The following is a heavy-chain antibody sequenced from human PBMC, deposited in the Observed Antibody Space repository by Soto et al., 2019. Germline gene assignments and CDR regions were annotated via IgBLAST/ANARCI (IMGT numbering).Heavy chain of an antibody. Sequence: PGGSLRLSCAASGFIFSDYAMSWVRQAPGKGLECVSTITGSGGDASYAASVEGRFTVSRDNSRNTLYLLMNSLRAEDTAIYYCARTYSGSYWGLFDYWGRGTLVTVSS. J-gene: IGHJ4*02. CDR3: ARTYSGSYWGLFDY. V-gene: IGHV3-23*01. CDR2: ITGSGGDA. D-gene: IGHD1-26*01. CDR1: GFIFSDYA.